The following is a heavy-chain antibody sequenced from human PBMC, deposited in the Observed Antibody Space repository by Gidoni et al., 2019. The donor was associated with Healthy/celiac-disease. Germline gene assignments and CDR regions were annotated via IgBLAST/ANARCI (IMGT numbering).Heavy chain of an antibody. CDR3: AREPGSLGYCSGGSCYKFDP. CDR1: GGTFRSYA. J-gene: IGHJ5*02. Sequence: QVQLVQSGAEVKQPGSSVKVSCKASGGTFRSYAISWVRQAPGQGLEWMGGIIPIFGTANYAQKFQGRVTITADESTSTAYMELSSLRSEDTAVYYCAREPGSLGYCSGGSCYKFDPWGQGTLVTVSS. D-gene: IGHD2-15*01. V-gene: IGHV1-69*01. CDR2: IIPIFGTA.